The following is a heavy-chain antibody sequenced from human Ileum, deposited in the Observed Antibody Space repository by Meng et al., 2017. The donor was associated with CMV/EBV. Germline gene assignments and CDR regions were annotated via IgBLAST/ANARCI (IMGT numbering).Heavy chain of an antibody. CDR1: SGSFSDFF. D-gene: IGHD1-26*01. J-gene: IGHJ4*02. Sequence: HVQFHELRAGVLKLSETLSRTCAVYSGSFSDFFCGWIRPPPGKGLKWIGVCRYSGNTKYNPYLKSRFTISVDASKNQFSLNMRSVTAADTAVYYCARGRDFWWEMDYTGQGTLVTVSS. V-gene: IGHV4-34*01. CDR3: ARGRDFWWEMDY. CDR2: CRYSGNT.